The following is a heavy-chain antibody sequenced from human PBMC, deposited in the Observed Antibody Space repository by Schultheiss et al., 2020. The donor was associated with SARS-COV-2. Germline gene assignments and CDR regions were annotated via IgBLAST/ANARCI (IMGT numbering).Heavy chain of an antibody. Sequence: GGSLRLSCAASGFTFSNYGMHWVRQAPGKGLEWVAVIWYDGSHKYYADSVNGRFTISRDNSKNTLYLQMDSLRAEDTALYYCARDFFEWFGTAGYWGQGTLVTGSS. D-gene: IGHD3-3*01. J-gene: IGHJ4*01. CDR1: GFTFSNYG. CDR2: IWYDGSHK. CDR3: ARDFFEWFGTAGY. V-gene: IGHV3-33*08.